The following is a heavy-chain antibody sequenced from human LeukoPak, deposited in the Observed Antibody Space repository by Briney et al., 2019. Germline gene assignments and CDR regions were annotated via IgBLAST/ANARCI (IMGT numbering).Heavy chain of an antibody. V-gene: IGHV3-11*01. CDR2: ISPSGSTI. CDR1: RFTFNDYY. D-gene: IGHD3-22*01. J-gene: IGHJ4*02. Sequence: GGSLRLSCAASRFTFNDYYMSWIRQAPGKGLEWVSYISPSGSTIYYADSVKGRFTISRGNAKNSLYLQMNSLRAEDTAVYYCARAPGDYFYDSSGYYFDYWGQGTLVTVSS. CDR3: ARAPGDYFYDSSGYYFDY.